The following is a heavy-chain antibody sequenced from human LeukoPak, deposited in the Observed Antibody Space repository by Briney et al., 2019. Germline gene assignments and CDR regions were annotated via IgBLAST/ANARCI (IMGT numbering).Heavy chain of an antibody. CDR1: GVSFSSYW. CDR3: ATGAGCGY. D-gene: IGHD6-19*01. V-gene: IGHV3-7*03. Sequence: AGSLRLSCAASGVSFSSYWMTWVRQAPGKGLEWVANINQAGSERNYVDSVKGRFTIPRDNAKNSLYLQMTTLRDEDTAVYYCATGAGCGYWGQGTLVTVSS. CDR2: INQAGSER. J-gene: IGHJ4*02.